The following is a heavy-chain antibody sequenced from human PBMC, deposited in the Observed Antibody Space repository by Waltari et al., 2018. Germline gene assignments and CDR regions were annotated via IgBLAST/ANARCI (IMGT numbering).Heavy chain of an antibody. Sequence: EVQLVESGGGLVQPGGSLRLSCAASGFTFSSYEMNWVRQAPGKGLEWVSYISSIGSTIYYADSVKGRFTISRDNAKNSLHLQMNSLRAEDTAVYYCASHGDFFDYWGQGTLVTVSS. CDR1: GFTFSSYE. D-gene: IGHD2-21*01. J-gene: IGHJ4*02. V-gene: IGHV3-48*03. CDR3: ASHGDFFDY. CDR2: ISSIGSTI.